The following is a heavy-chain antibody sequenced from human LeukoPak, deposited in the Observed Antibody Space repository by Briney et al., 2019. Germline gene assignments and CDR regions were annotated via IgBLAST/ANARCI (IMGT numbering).Heavy chain of an antibody. CDR2: IFTSGST. V-gene: IGHV4-4*07. CDR1: GGSISSYF. CDR3: AKDVHPCSGVTCYSEYFQN. J-gene: IGHJ1*01. Sequence: SETLSLTCSVSGGSISSYFWSWIRQPAGKGLEWIGRIFTSGSTNYSPSLKSRVTMSVDTSKNQFSLRLNSVTAADTAVYYCAKDVHPCSGVTCYSEYFQNWGQGTLVTVSS. D-gene: IGHD2-15*01.